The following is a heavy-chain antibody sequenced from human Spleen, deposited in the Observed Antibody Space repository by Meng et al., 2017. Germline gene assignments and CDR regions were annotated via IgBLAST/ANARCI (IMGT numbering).Heavy chain of an antibody. CDR1: GGSTTSTSYY. J-gene: IGHJ4*02. CDR2: IGYSGTI. CDR3: ARRVHDGSGHHYFDY. Sequence: QLQLQESGPGLVKPSETLSLTCTVSGGSTTSTSYYWDWIRQSPAKGLEWIGTIGYSGTIVYNPSLSSRVTMTLDTSKNQFSLKLSSVTAPDTAVYYCARRVHDGSGHHYFDYWGQGTLVTV. V-gene: IGHV4-39*01. D-gene: IGHD3-22*01.